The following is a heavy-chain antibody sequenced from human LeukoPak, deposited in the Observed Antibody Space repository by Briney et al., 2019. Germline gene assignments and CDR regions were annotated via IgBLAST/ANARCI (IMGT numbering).Heavy chain of an antibody. J-gene: IGHJ4*02. CDR1: GFTFDDYA. CDR2: ISWNSGSI. V-gene: IGHV3-9*01. D-gene: IGHD4/OR15-4a*01. CDR3: AKEHPYGAKSFDY. Sequence: SGRSLRLSCAASGFTFDDYAMHWVRQAPGKGLEWVSSISWNSGSIGYADSVKGRFTISRDNAKNSLYLQMNSLRAEDTALYYCAKEHPYGAKSFDYWGQGTLVTVSS.